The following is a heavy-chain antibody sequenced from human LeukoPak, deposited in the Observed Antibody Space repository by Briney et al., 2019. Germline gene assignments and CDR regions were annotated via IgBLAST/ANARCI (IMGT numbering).Heavy chain of an antibody. D-gene: IGHD2-2*01. V-gene: IGHV1-18*01. CDR1: GYTFTSYG. CDR2: ISAYNGNT. Sequence: ASVKVSRKASGYTFTSYGISWVRQAPGQGLEWMGWISAYNGNTNYAQKLQGRVTMSPDTSTSTAYMELRSLRSDDTAVYYCARAGYCSSTSCYSEYFQHWGQGTLVTVSS. CDR3: ARAGYCSSTSCYSEYFQH. J-gene: IGHJ1*01.